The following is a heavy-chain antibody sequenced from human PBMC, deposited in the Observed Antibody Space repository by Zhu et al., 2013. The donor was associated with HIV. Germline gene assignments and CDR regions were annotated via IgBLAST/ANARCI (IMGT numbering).Heavy chain of an antibody. V-gene: IGHV1-8*02. CDR2: MNPNSGNT. CDR1: GYTFTSYD. Sequence: QVQLVQSGAEVKKPGASVKVSCKASGYTFTSYDINWVRQATGQGLEWMGWMNPNSGNTGYAQKFQGRVTMTRNTSISTAYMELSSLRSEDTAVYYCAREAVVEYSSSDAFDIWGQGTMVTVSS. D-gene: IGHD6-6*01. CDR3: AREAVVEYSSSDAFDI. J-gene: IGHJ3*02.